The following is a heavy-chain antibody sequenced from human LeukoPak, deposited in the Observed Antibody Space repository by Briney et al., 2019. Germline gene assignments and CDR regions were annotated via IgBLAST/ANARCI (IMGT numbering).Heavy chain of an antibody. J-gene: IGHJ4*02. Sequence: GASVKVPCKASGYTFTSYDINWVRQATGQGLEWMGWMNPNSGNTGYAQKFQGRVTMTRNTSISTAYMELSSLRSEDTAVYFCARATLSDYYFNYWGQGTLVTVSS. CDR1: GYTFTSYD. CDR3: ARATLSDYYFNY. CDR2: MNPNSGNT. V-gene: IGHV1-8*01.